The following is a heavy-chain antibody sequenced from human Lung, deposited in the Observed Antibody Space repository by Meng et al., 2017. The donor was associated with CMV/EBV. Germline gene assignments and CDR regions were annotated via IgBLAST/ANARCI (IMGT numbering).Heavy chain of an antibody. CDR3: AKNQLLFGGHNAYFDD. Sequence: GGSLRLXCAASGFTFDTHGMHWVRQAPGKGLEWVAFIRHDGSTTFYGDSVKGRFTISRDNSKNTLYLQMNSLRAEETAVYYCAKNQLLFGGHNAYFDDWGQGTMVTVSS. D-gene: IGHD3-16*01. V-gene: IGHV3-30*02. CDR1: GFTFDTHG. CDR2: IRHDGSTT. J-gene: IGHJ4*02.